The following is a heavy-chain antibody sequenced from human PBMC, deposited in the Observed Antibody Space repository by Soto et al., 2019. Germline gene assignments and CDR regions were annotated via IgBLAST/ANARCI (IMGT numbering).Heavy chain of an antibody. Sequence: GGSLRLSGAASGFTFSSYSMNWVRQAPGKGLEWVSSISSSSSYIYSADSVKGRFTISRDNAKNSLYLQMNSLRAEDTAVYYCARDLQWLVESPYYYYGMDVWGQGTTVTVSS. J-gene: IGHJ6*02. CDR2: ISSSSSYI. CDR1: GFTFSSYS. V-gene: IGHV3-21*01. CDR3: ARDLQWLVESPYYYYGMDV. D-gene: IGHD6-19*01.